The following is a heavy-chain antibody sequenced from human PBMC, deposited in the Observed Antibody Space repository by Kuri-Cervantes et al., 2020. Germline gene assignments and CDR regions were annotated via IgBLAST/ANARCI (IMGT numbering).Heavy chain of an antibody. J-gene: IGHJ4*02. CDR2: ISGGGTT. Sequence: GESLKISCAASGFPFSSYAMSWVHQAAGKGLEWGSAISGGGTTYYADSVKGRFTISRDNSKNTLYLQMNSLRAEDTAVYYCAKDWGDYCGGDCYHFDYWGQGTVVTVSS. CDR3: AKDWGDYCGGDCYHFDY. V-gene: IGHV3-23*01. CDR1: GFPFSSYA. D-gene: IGHD2-21*01.